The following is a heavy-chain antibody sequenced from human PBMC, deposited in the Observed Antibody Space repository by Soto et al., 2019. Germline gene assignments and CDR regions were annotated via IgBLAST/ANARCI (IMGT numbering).Heavy chain of an antibody. CDR1: GGSINGGGYY. CDR2: IYNSGTT. Sequence: PSETLSLTCTVPGGSINGGGYYWTWIRQHPGKGLEWFGNIYNSGTTYYNPSLEGRVSISLDTSKNQFSLKVTSVTAADSAVYYCARGRRYSYQNFLDLCGQGLRVTVYS. J-gene: IGHJ5*02. CDR3: ARGRRYSYQNFLDL. D-gene: IGHD5-18*01. V-gene: IGHV4-31*03.